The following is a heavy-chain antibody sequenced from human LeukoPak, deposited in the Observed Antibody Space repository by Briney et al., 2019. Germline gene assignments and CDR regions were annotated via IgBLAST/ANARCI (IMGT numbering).Heavy chain of an antibody. CDR2: IYHSGST. D-gene: IGHD4-17*01. J-gene: IGHJ3*01. CDR3: ARATTVTTMNV. CDR1: GASMSNYY. V-gene: IGHV4-59*01. Sequence: SETLSLTCTVSGASMSNYYWSWIRQPPGKGLEWIGYIYHSGSTNYNPSLKSRVTISVDTSKNQLSLKLNSVTAADTAVYYCARATTVTTMNVWGQGTMVTVSS.